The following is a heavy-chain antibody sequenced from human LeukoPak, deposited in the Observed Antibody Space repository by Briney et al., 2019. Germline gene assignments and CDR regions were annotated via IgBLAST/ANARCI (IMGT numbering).Heavy chain of an antibody. CDR2: ISWNSGSI. CDR1: GFTFDDYA. D-gene: IGHD3-22*01. Sequence: GRSLRLSCAASGFTFDDYAMHWVRQAPGKGLGWVSGISWNSGSIGYADSVKGRFTISRDNAKNSLYLQMNSLRAEDMALYYCAKDSSGLRDAFDIWGQGTMVTVSS. V-gene: IGHV3-9*03. CDR3: AKDSSGLRDAFDI. J-gene: IGHJ3*02.